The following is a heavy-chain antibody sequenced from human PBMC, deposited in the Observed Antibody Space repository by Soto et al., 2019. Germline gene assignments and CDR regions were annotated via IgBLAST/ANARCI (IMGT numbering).Heavy chain of an antibody. CDR2: NDPSDSHI. CDR1: EYIFTNYW. V-gene: IGHV5-10-1*01. D-gene: IGHD2-15*01. J-gene: IGHJ5*02. CDR3: ARSRVASGVAAIEP. Sequence: GESLTISCKGSEYIFTNYWITCVRQMPGKGLEGMGRNDPSDSHINYSPSFQGHVTISVDKSMRTAYLQWSSLRASDSAMYYCARSRVASGVAAIEPWGQGTMVTVSS.